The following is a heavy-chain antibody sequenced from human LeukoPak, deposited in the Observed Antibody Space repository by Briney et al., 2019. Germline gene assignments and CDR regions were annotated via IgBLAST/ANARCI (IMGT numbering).Heavy chain of an antibody. J-gene: IGHJ5*02. V-gene: IGHV3-48*03. CDR2: ISSSGSTI. Sequence: GGSLRLSCAASGFIFSSYEMNWVRQAPGKGLEWVSYISSSGSTIYYADSVKGRFTISRDNAKNSLYLQLNSLRADDTAVYYCAITYYDFWSGYLGNSWGQGTLVTVSS. CDR1: GFIFSSYE. CDR3: AITYYDFWSGYLGNS. D-gene: IGHD3-3*01.